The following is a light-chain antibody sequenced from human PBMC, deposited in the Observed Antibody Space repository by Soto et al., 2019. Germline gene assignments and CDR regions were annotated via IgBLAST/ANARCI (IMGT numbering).Light chain of an antibody. CDR2: EVS. V-gene: IGLV2-14*01. CDR3: TSFTSSNTLL. CDR1: SSDVGAYDY. Sequence: SALTQPASVSGSPGQSIAISCTGTSSDVGAYDYVSWYQRHPGKAPKLMIYEVSNRPSGISNRFSGSKSDNTASLTISGLQAEDEGDYYCTSFTSSNTLLFGAGTKVTVL. J-gene: IGLJ2*01.